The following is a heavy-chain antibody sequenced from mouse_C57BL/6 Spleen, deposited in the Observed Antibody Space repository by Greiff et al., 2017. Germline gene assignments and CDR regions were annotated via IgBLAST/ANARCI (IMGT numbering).Heavy chain of an antibody. CDR1: GYTFTSYW. Sequence: VQLQQPGAELVRPGSSVKLSCKASGYTFTSYWMHWVKQRPIQGLEWIGNIDPSDSETHYNQKFKDKATLTVDKSSSTAYMQLSSLTSEDSAVYYCARNGIYYGSSYAYFDVWGTGTTVTVSS. J-gene: IGHJ1*03. D-gene: IGHD1-1*01. CDR3: ARNGIYYGSSYAYFDV. V-gene: IGHV1-52*01. CDR2: IDPSDSET.